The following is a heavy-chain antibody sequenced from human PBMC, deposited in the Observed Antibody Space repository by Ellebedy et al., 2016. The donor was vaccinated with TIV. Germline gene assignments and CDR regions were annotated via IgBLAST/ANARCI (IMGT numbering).Heavy chain of an antibody. CDR1: GFTFRDYY. CDR3: VRVVTHGLDV. Sequence: GGSLRLXCAAFGFTFRDYYMDWVRQAPGKGLECVGRIRNKASHDITDYAASVKGRFTISRDDSKNSLYLQMNGLKSEDSAVYYCVRVVTHGLDVWGQGTTVTVSS. D-gene: IGHD2-21*02. CDR2: IRNKASHDIT. J-gene: IGHJ6*02. V-gene: IGHV3-72*01.